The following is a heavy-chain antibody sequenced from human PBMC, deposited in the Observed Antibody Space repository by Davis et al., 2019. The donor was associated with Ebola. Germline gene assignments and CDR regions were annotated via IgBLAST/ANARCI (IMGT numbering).Heavy chain of an antibody. Sequence: PSETLSLTCAVYGGSLSGYYWSWIRQPPGKGLEWIGEIDHSGSTNYNPSLKSRVTISVDTSKKQFSMKLSSVTAADTAVYYCARPRGTVFGVLNTYYFDYWGQGTLVTVSS. CDR1: GGSLSGYY. CDR2: IDHSGST. J-gene: IGHJ4*02. D-gene: IGHD3-3*01. V-gene: IGHV4-34*01. CDR3: ARPRGTVFGVLNTYYFDY.